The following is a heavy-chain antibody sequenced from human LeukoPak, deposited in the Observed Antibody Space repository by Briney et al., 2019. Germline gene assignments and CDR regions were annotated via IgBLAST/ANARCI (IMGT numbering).Heavy chain of an antibody. V-gene: IGHV3-23*01. CDR3: ARVRFGTEWYSSDAFAF. D-gene: IGHD3-3*01. Sequence: GGSLRLSCAASGFTFSNAWMSWVRQAPGKGLEWVASVSGGGRSKYYIDAVKGRFTVSRDNSKNTVYLQMSSLRPVDTAIYYCARVRFGTEWYSSDAFAFWGQGTMVTVAS. J-gene: IGHJ3*01. CDR2: VSGGGRSK. CDR1: GFTFSNAW.